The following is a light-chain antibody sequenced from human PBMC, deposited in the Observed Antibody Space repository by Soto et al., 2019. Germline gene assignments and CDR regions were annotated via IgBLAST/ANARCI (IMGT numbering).Light chain of an antibody. Sequence: EIVMTQSPLSLPVTPGEPASISCRSSQSHLQSNGYNYLDWYLQKPGQSPQLLILLGSNRASGVPDRVSGNGSGTDFTLKISRVEAEDVGVYYCMQVLQTPLTFGGGTKVEIK. V-gene: IGKV2-28*01. CDR2: LGS. J-gene: IGKJ4*01. CDR3: MQVLQTPLT. CDR1: QSHLQSNGYNY.